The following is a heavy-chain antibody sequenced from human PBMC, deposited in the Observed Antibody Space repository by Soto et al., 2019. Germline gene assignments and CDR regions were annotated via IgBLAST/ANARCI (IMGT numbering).Heavy chain of an antibody. CDR3: ARTPGXEVAASLEYYYFSGMDV. CDR2: IHPGDSDT. V-gene: IGHV5-51*01. Sequence: GESLKISCEASGYSFTIYWIGWVRQMPGKGLEWMGIIHPGDSDTKYSPSFQGQVTISVDKSITTAYLQWSSLKASDTAMYYCARTPGXEVAASLEYYYFSGMDVWGQGTTVTVSS. CDR1: GYSFTIYW. D-gene: IGHD2-15*01. J-gene: IGHJ6*02.